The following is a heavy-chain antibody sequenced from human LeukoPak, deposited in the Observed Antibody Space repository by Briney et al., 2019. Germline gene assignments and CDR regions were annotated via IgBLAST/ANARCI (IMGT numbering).Heavy chain of an antibody. D-gene: IGHD4-17*01. V-gene: IGHV3-30-3*01. Sequence: GGSLRLSGAASGFTFSSYAMHWVRQAPGKGLEWVAVISYDGSNKYYADSVKGRFTISRDNSKNTLYLQMNSLRAEDTAVYYCAKVYTRPSYGDYFDYWGQGTLVTVSS. J-gene: IGHJ4*02. CDR2: ISYDGSNK. CDR3: AKVYTRPSYGDYFDY. CDR1: GFTFSSYA.